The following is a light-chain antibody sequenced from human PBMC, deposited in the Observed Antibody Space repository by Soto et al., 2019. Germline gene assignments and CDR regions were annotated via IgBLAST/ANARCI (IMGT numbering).Light chain of an antibody. J-gene: IGKJ1*01. CDR3: LHYYNYPQT. CDR2: AAS. V-gene: IGKV1-6*01. CDR1: QDIRDD. Sequence: AIQMTQSPSSLSASVGDRVTITCRSSQDIRDDLSWYQQRPGRAPKLLLFAASRLEGGVPSRFSGSYSGRDFTLTISGLQPDDFATYYCLHYYNYPQTFGQGTTVEIK.